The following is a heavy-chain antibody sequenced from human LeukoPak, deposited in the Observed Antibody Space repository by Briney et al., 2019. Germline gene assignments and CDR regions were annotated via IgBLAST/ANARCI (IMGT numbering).Heavy chain of an antibody. J-gene: IGHJ4*02. D-gene: IGHD2-2*01. Sequence: GRSLRLSCAASGFTFSSYAMHWVRQAPGKGLEWVANIKQDGSEKYYVDSVKGRFTISRDNAKNSLYLQMNSLRAEDTAVYYCARDYGCSSTSCSPFDYWGQGTLVTVSS. CDR3: ARDYGCSSTSCSPFDY. V-gene: IGHV3-7*03. CDR1: GFTFSSYA. CDR2: IKQDGSEK.